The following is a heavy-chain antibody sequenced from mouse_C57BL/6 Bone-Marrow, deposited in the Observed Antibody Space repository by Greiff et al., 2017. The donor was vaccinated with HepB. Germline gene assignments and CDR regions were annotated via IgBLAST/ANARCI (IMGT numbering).Heavy chain of an antibody. CDR3: TWGGWLLSAWFAY. D-gene: IGHD2-3*01. CDR1: GFNIKDDY. V-gene: IGHV14-4*01. Sequence: EVQLQQSGAELVRPGASVKLSCTASGFNIKDDYMHWVKQRPEQGLEWIGWIDPENGDTEYASKFQGKATITADTSSNTAYLQLSSLTSEDTAVYYCTWGGWLLSAWFAYWGQGTLVTVSA. CDR2: IDPENGDT. J-gene: IGHJ3*01.